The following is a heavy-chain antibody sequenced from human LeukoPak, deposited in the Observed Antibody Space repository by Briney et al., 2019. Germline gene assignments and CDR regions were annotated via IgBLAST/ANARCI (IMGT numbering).Heavy chain of an antibody. Sequence: GGSLRLSCAASGFTFSSYWMSWVRQAPGKGLEWVANIKQDGSEKYYVDSVKGRFTISRDNAKNSLYLQMNSLRAEDTAVYYCARVGSLWFGESDWFDPWGQGTLVTVSS. CDR1: GFTFSSYW. CDR2: IKQDGSEK. D-gene: IGHD3-10*01. J-gene: IGHJ5*02. V-gene: IGHV3-7*01. CDR3: ARVGSLWFGESDWFDP.